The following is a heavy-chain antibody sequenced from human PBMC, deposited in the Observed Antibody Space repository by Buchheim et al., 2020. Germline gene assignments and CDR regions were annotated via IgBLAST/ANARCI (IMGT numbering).Heavy chain of an antibody. Sequence: EVQLVESGGGLVRPGGSLRLSCAASGFIFSAYEMNWVRQAPGKGLEWVSYFGSSGNTIYYADSVTGRFTISRDNAKNSLYLQVNSLRAEDTAVYYCARAIIAASFDYWGQETL. CDR3: ARAIIAASFDY. J-gene: IGHJ4*02. CDR1: GFIFSAYE. D-gene: IGHD6-25*01. V-gene: IGHV3-48*03. CDR2: FGSSGNTI.